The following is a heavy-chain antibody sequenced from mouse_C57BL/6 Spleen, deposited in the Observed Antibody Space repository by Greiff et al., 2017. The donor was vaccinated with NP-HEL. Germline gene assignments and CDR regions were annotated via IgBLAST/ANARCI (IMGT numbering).Heavy chain of an antibody. CDR1: GYTFTSYW. CDR3: ARGGYSNYLFAY. CDR2: IDPSDSYT. V-gene: IGHV1-50*01. D-gene: IGHD2-5*01. J-gene: IGHJ3*01. Sequence: QVQLQQSGAELVKPGASVKLSCKASGYTFTSYWMQWVKQRPGQGLEWIGEIDPSDSYTNYNQKFKGKATLTVDTSSSTAYMQLSSLTSEDSAVYYCARGGYSNYLFAYWGQGTLVTVSA.